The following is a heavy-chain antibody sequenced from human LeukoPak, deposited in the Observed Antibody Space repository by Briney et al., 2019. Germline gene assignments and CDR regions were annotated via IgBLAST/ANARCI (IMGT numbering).Heavy chain of an antibody. CDR2: IYSSGST. CDR1: GVSISSSSYY. D-gene: IGHD2-15*01. V-gene: IGHV4-39*01. Sequence: PSETLSLTCNVSGVSISSSSYYWGWIRQPPGKGLEWIGSIYSSGSTYYNSSLKGRVTISIDTSKNQVSLKLSSVTAADTAVYYCARNSCPSGSCYDNRGYFDYWGQGTLVTVSS. CDR3: ARNSCPSGSCYDNRGYFDY. J-gene: IGHJ4*02.